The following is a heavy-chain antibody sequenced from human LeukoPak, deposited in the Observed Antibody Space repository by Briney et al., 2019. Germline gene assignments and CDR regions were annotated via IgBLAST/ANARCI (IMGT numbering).Heavy chain of an antibody. V-gene: IGHV3-23*01. D-gene: IGHD6-6*01. CDR2: ISGSGGST. CDR1: GFSFSSCA. CDR3: AKDLSPKYSSSIVPGIPDY. J-gene: IGHJ4*02. Sequence: GGSLRLSCAASGFSFSSCAMSWVRQAPGKGLEWVSAISGSGGSTYYADSVKGRFTISRDNSKNTLYLQMNSLRAEDTAVYYCAKDLSPKYSSSIVPGIPDYWGQGTLVTVSS.